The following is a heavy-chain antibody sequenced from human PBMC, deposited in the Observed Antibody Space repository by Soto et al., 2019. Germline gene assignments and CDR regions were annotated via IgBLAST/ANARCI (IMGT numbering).Heavy chain of an antibody. J-gene: IGHJ6*02. D-gene: IGHD4-17*01. CDR2: ISAYNGNT. CDR3: ARDTVDAGLDDYGDYGNQYYYYGMDV. V-gene: IGHV1-18*01. CDR1: GYTFTSYG. Sequence: QVQLVQSGAEVKKPGASVKVSCKASGYTFTSYGISWVRQAPGQGLEWMGWISAYNGNTNYAQKLQGRVTMTTDTATSTAYMELRSRRSDDTAVYYCARDTVDAGLDDYGDYGNQYYYYGMDVWGQGTTVTVSS.